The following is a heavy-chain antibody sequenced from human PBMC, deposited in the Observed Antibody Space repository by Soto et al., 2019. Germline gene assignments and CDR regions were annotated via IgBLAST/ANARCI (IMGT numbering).Heavy chain of an antibody. J-gene: IGHJ4*02. CDR3: ARNRFDGYEFDS. CDR1: NGSIGISLW. D-gene: IGHD5-12*01. V-gene: IGHV4-4*02. Sequence: QVQLQESGPGLVKPSGTLSLTCTVSNGSIGISLWWSWVRQSPGKGLEWIGEVAQSGYFRSIPSLKSRLTIVVTKATNRFSLRLTSVTAADTAVYYCARNRFDGYEFDSWGQGILVTVSS. CDR2: VAQSGYF.